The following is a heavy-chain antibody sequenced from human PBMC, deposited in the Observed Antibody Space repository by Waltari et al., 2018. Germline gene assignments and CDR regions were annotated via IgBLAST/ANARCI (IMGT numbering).Heavy chain of an antibody. Sequence: QVRLVQSGAEVKKPGASLKVSCEASGYTFSTYYVHWVRQAPGQGLEWMGMINPAAGTTNYAAKVRGRVPMTRETSTSTVYLDLSSLRSEDTAVYFCAREPPGATKGFDYWGQGTLVIVSS. CDR1: GYTFSTYY. V-gene: IGHV1-46*01. D-gene: IGHD1-26*01. CDR2: INPAAGTT. J-gene: IGHJ4*02. CDR3: AREPPGATKGFDY.